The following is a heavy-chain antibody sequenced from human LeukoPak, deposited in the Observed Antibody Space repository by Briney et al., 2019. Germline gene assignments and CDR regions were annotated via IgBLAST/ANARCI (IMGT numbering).Heavy chain of an antibody. CDR3: ARDRSIAAQSPDY. Sequence: ASVKVSCKAPGGTFSSYAISWVRQAPGQGLEWMGGIIPIFGTANYAQKLQGRVTMTTDTSTSTAYMELRSLRSDDTAVYYCARDRSIAAQSPDYWGQGTLVTVSS. J-gene: IGHJ4*02. V-gene: IGHV1-69*05. CDR2: IIPIFGTA. D-gene: IGHD6-6*01. CDR1: GGTFSSYA.